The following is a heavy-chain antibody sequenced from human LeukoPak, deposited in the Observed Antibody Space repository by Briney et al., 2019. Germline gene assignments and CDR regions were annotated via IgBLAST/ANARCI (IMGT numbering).Heavy chain of an antibody. CDR3: ASTMMPKDAFDI. CDR1: GYSISSGYY. J-gene: IGHJ3*02. D-gene: IGHD3-22*01. CDR2: IYHSGST. Sequence: SETPSLTCAVSGYSISSGYYWGWIRHPPVKGLEWIGSIYHSGSTYYNPSLKSRVTISVDTSKNQFSLKLSSVTAADTAVYYCASTMMPKDAFDIWGQGTMVTVSS. V-gene: IGHV4-38-2*01.